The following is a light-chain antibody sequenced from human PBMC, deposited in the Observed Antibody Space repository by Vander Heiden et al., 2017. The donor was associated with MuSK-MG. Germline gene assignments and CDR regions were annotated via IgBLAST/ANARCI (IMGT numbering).Light chain of an antibody. CDR2: AAS. CDR1: QSISSY. CDR3: QQRDSTPLT. V-gene: IGKV1-39*01. Sequence: RVTITCRASQSISSYLNWYQQKPGKAPKLLIYAASSLQSGVPSRFSRSGSGTDFTLTIRRLQPEDFATYYCQQRDSTPLTFGQGTKLEI. J-gene: IGKJ2*01.